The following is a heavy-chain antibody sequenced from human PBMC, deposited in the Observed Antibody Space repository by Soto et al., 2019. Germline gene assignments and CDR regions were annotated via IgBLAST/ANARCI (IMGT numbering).Heavy chain of an antibody. J-gene: IGHJ4*02. D-gene: IGHD2-2*01. CDR2: IIPILGIA. Sequence: QVQLVQSGAEVKKPGSSVKVSCKASGGTFSSYTISWVRQAPGQGLEWMGRIIPILGIANYAQKFQGRVTITADKSTSTAYMELSSLRSEDTAVYYCAGDCSSTSCYSDYWGQGTLVTVSS. V-gene: IGHV1-69*08. CDR3: AGDCSSTSCYSDY. CDR1: GGTFSSYT.